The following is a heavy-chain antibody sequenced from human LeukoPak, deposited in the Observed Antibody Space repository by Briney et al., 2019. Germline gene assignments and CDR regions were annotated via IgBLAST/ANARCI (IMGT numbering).Heavy chain of an antibody. CDR3: ARQSPRRSSGWYRTYYFDY. Sequence: PSETLSLTCTVSGXSITSYYWSWIRQPPGKGLEWIGYISYSGSTNYNPSLKSRVTISVDTSKNQFSLKLSSVTAADTAVYYCARQSPRRSSGWYRTYYFDYWGQGTLVTVSS. V-gene: IGHV4-59*08. CDR1: GXSITSYY. J-gene: IGHJ4*02. D-gene: IGHD6-19*01. CDR2: ISYSGST.